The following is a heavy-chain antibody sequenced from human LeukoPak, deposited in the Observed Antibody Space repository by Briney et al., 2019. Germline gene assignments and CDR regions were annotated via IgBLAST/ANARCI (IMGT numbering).Heavy chain of an antibody. D-gene: IGHD5-24*01. CDR3: ARGVDGTTPPYYFDY. Sequence: SCKASGGTFSSYTISWVRQAPGKGLEWIGEINHSGSTNYNPSLKSRVTISVDTSKNQFSLKLSSVTAADTAVYYCARGVDGTTPPYYFDYWGQGTLVTVSS. CDR2: INHSGST. CDR1: GGTFSSYT. J-gene: IGHJ4*02. V-gene: IGHV4-34*01.